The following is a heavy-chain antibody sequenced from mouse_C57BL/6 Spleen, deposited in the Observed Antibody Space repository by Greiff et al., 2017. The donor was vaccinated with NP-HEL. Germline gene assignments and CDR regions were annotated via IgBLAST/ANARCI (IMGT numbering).Heavy chain of an antibody. CDR3: ARRSDYYGSSYDY. Sequence: QVQLKQPGAELVRPGSSVKLSCKASGYTFTSYWMHWVKQRPIQGLEWIGNIDPSDSETHYNQKFKDKATLTVDKSSSTAYMQLSSLTSEDSAVYYCARRSDYYGSSYDYWGQGTTLTVSS. V-gene: IGHV1-52*01. D-gene: IGHD1-1*01. CDR2: IDPSDSET. J-gene: IGHJ2*01. CDR1: GYTFTSYW.